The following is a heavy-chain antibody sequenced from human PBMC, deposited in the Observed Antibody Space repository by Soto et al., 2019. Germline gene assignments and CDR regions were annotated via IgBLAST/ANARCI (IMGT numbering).Heavy chain of an antibody. CDR1: GFSLTTSGVG. J-gene: IGHJ4*02. CDR2: IYWDDDK. V-gene: IGHV2-5*02. Sequence: QITLKESGPTLVRPTQTLTLTCTFSGFSLTTSGVGVGWIRQPPGKALEWLAVIYWDDDKRYSSSLKSRLTIIKYTSKNQVVLTMTNMDPVDTATYYCAHHPYYGLGSYSFDYWGQGTLVTVSS. D-gene: IGHD3-10*01. CDR3: AHHPYYGLGSYSFDY.